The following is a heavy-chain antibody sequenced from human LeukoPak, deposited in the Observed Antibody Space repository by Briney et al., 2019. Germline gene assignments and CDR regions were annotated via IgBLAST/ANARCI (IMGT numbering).Heavy chain of an antibody. V-gene: IGHV5-51*01. CDR2: IYPGDSDT. J-gene: IGHJ4*02. CDR1: GYSFSTYW. CDR3: ARARYCSGGSCYAEH. Sequence: GESLKISCKGSGYSFSTYWIGWVRQIPGKGLEWMGIIYPGDSDTRYSPTFRGQVTISADKSISTAYVQWSSLRPSDTAMYYCARARYCSGGSCYAEHWGQGTLVTVSS. D-gene: IGHD2-15*01.